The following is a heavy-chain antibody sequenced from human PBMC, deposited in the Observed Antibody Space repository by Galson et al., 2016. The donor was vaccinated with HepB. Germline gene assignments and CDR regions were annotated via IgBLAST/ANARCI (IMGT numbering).Heavy chain of an antibody. Sequence: SLRLSCAASGFSFSDYAMCWVRQAPGKGLEWVSSITPSGTTAFYADSVKGRFTFSRDNSKNTLFLQMNSLRGDDTAIYYCAREVWWSVDSGGLGTLVPV. CDR3: AREVWWSVDS. CDR1: GFSFSDYA. V-gene: IGHV3-23*01. CDR2: ITPSGTTA. D-gene: IGHD2-8*02. J-gene: IGHJ4*02.